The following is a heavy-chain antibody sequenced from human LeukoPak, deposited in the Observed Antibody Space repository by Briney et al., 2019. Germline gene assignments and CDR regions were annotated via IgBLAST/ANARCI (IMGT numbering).Heavy chain of an antibody. CDR1: GFTFSTYG. D-gene: IGHD3-22*01. CDR2: IWDDGSNI. CDR3: ARARDNYDISSFSALDY. V-gene: IGHV3-33*01. Sequence: GGALRVSFSAAGFTFSTYGLHWVRPGPRHGLEWPAVIWDDGSNIYYADSVKGRFAISGDNSKNTLYLLLNSLRAEDTAVYYCARARDNYDISSFSALDYWGQGTLVTVSS. J-gene: IGHJ4*02.